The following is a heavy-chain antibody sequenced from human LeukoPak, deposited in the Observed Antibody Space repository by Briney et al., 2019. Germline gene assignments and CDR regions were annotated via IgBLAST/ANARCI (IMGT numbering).Heavy chain of an antibody. J-gene: IGHJ1*01. CDR3: ARDGDSSGYRFQH. Sequence: KPSQTLSLTCTVSGGSISSGSYYWSWIRQPAGKGLEWIGRIYTSGSTNYNPSLKSRVTISVDTSKNQFSLKLSSVTAADTAVYYCARDGDSSGYRFQHWGQGTLVTVSS. D-gene: IGHD3-22*01. CDR1: GGSISSGSYY. CDR2: IYTSGST. V-gene: IGHV4-61*02.